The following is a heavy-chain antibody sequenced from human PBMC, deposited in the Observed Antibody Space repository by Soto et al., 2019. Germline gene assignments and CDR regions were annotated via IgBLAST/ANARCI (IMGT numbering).Heavy chain of an antibody. J-gene: IGHJ5*02. CDR2: TRNKANSYTT. D-gene: IGHD1-26*01. CDR1: GFTFSDHQ. Sequence: EVQLVESGGGLVQPGGSLRLSCAASGFTFSDHQMDWVRQAPGKGLEWVGRTRNKANSYTTEYAASVKGRFTISRDDSKKSLYLQLNSLKTEDTAVDYCARVVGAPNWFDPWGQGTLVTVSS. CDR3: ARVVGAPNWFDP. V-gene: IGHV3-72*01.